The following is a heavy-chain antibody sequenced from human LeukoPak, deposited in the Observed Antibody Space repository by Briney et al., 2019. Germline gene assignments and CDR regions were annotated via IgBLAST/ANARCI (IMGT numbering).Heavy chain of an antibody. CDR3: AREAAYCGGDCFSD. V-gene: IGHV4-59*01. CDR1: GGSISTYY. D-gene: IGHD2-21*02. J-gene: IGHJ4*02. Sequence: PSETLSLTCTVSGGSISTYYWNWIRQPPGKGLEWIGYIYHSGSTNYNPSLQSRVTISVDTSKNQFSLNLNSVTAADTAVYYCAREAAYCGGDCFSDWGQGTLVTVSS. CDR2: IYHSGST.